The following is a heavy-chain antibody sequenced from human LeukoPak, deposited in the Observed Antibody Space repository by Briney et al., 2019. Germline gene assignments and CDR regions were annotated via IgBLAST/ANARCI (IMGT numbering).Heavy chain of an antibody. Sequence: ASVKVSCKASGYTFTSYDINWVRQATGQGLEWMGWMNPNSGNTGYAQKFQGRVTMTRNTSTSTAYMELSSLRSEDTAVYYCARDGYSYGPPDPFDYWGQGTLVTVSS. CDR3: ARDGYSYGPPDPFDY. CDR2: MNPNSGNT. V-gene: IGHV1-8*01. CDR1: GYTFTSYD. J-gene: IGHJ4*02. D-gene: IGHD5-18*01.